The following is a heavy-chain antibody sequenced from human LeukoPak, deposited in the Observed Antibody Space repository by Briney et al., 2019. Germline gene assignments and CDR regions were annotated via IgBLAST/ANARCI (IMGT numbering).Heavy chain of an antibody. D-gene: IGHD1/OR15-1a*01. CDR3: VRVQFERQMEHFDR. CDR2: TYYRSKWYD. V-gene: IGHV6-1*01. CDR1: GDSVSRKSAA. Sequence: SQTLSLTCAISGDSVSRKSAAWNWIRQSPSRGLEWLGRTYYRSKWYDDYAVSVKSRITINPDTSKSQFSLHLNSVTPEDTAVYYCVRVQFERQMEHFDRWGQGTLVTVSS. J-gene: IGHJ4*02.